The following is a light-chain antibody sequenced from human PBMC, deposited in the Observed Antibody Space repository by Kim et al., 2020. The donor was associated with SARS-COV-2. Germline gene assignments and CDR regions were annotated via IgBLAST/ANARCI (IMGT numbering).Light chain of an antibody. J-gene: IGKJ1*01. CDR2: KAS. CDR1: QSIGDW. V-gene: IGKV1-5*03. Sequence: ASVGDRVTFTCRASQSIGDWLAWYQQKPGRAPKLLIHKASSLEPGVSSRFSGSGSGTEFTLTITSLRPDDFAVYYCQRYNSDPWTFGQGTKVDIK. CDR3: QRYNSDPWT.